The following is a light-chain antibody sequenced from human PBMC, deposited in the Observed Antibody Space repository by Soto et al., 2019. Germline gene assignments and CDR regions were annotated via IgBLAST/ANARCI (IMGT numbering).Light chain of an antibody. V-gene: IGLV1-51*02. CDR1: TSNIGNNF. CDR2: ENN. J-gene: IGLJ3*02. Sequence: QSVLTQPPSVSAIPGQKVTISCSGSTSNIGNNFVSWYQQIPATVPKLLIYENNKRPSGISDRVSGSKSGTSATLAITGLQAGDEADYYCGTWSNRLSAWVFGGGTKLTVL. CDR3: GTWSNRLSAWV.